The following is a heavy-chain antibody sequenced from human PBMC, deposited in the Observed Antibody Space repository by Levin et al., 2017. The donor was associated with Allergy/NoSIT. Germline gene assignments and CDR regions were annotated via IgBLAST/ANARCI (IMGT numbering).Heavy chain of an antibody. CDR2: IYWDDDK. CDR3: ARWGPPLSFDS. D-gene: IGHD2-21*02. V-gene: IGHV2-5*02. Sequence: QTLSLTCTFSGFSLSTSTVGVGWIRQPPGKAPELLALIYWDDDKRYSPSLKNRLTISKDTSKNQVVLTMTNMDPVDTGTYYCARWGPPLSFDSWGQGSLVTVSS. CDR1: GFSLSTSTVG. J-gene: IGHJ4*02.